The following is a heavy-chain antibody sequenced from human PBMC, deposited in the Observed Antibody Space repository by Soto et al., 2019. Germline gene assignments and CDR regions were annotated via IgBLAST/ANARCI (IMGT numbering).Heavy chain of an antibody. CDR2: INPNSGGT. CDR1: GYTFTGYY. V-gene: IGHV1-2*04. J-gene: IGHJ4*02. CDR3: ARDRGDGYDFDY. Sequence: GASVKVSCKASGYTFTGYYMHWVRQAPGQGLEWMGWINPNSGGTNYAQKFQGWVTMTRDTSTSTVYMELSRLRSEDTAVYYCARDRGDGYDFDYWGQGTLVTSPQ. D-gene: IGHD5-12*01.